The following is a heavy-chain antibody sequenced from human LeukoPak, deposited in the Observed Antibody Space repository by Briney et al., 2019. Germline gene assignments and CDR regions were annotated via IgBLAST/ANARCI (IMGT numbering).Heavy chain of an antibody. CDR1: GVSISSSNSY. D-gene: IGHD3/OR15-3a*01. CDR3: ARQTGSGLFILP. V-gene: IGHV4-39*01. J-gene: IGHJ4*02. Sequence: PSETLSLTCTVSGVSISSSNSYWGWIRQPPGKGLEWIGSIYYSGNTYYNASLKSQVSISIGTSKNQFSLRLTSVTAADTAVYYCARQTGSGLFILPGGQGTLVTVSS. CDR2: IYYSGNT.